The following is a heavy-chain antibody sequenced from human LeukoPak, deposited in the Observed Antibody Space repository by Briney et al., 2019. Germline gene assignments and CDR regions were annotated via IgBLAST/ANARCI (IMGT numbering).Heavy chain of an antibody. V-gene: IGHV4-4*08. CDR3: ARDKAHSYGYYFDP. Sequence: SETLSLTCTVSGDAISTYYWNWIRQTPGKGLEWVGHIANGRTDYNPSLKSRAIIPVDTSKNQISLRLTSVTAADTAVYHCARDKAHSYGYYFDPWGPGTQVLVSS. CDR2: IANGRT. D-gene: IGHD3-10*01. CDR1: GDAISTYY. J-gene: IGHJ4*02.